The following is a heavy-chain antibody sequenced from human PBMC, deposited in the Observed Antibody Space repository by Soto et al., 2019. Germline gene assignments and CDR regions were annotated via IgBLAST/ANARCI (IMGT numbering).Heavy chain of an antibody. V-gene: IGHV3-30-3*01. CDR1: GFTFNKYL. Sequence: QVQLVESGGGVVQPGRSTRLSCAASGFTFNKYLMHWVRQAPGKGLEWVAVIANDGFNKKNADSVKGRFTISRDNSKNTMYLQMNSLRIDDTAVYFWARDGLPDSHSINAFDIWGQGTVVTVSS. J-gene: IGHJ3*02. CDR2: IANDGFNK. D-gene: IGHD2-15*01. CDR3: ARDGLPDSHSINAFDI.